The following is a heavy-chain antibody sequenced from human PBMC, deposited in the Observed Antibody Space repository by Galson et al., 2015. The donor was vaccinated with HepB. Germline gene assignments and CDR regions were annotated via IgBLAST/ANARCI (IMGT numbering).Heavy chain of an antibody. CDR1: GFTFRDYY. J-gene: IGHJ4*02. D-gene: IGHD6-13*01. Sequence: SLRLSCAASGFTFRDYYMTWVRRAPGKGLEWISKISTSGTDRFYADFVKGRFNNPRDNAKNSLYLHMNSLRGEDTAVYYCAKNSGSSWFVPYHFDSWGQGTLVTVSS. V-gene: IGHV3-11*04. CDR2: ISTSGTDR. CDR3: AKNSGSSWFVPYHFDS.